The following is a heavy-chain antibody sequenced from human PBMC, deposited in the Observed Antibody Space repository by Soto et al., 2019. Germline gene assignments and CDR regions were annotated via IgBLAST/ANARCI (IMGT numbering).Heavy chain of an antibody. CDR2: IYYSGST. CDR3: ARGLTYYYDSSFWFDP. Sequence: QVQLQESGPGLVKPSQTLSLTCTVSGGSISSGDYYWSWIRQPPGKGLEWIGYIYYSGSTYYNPSLKSRVTISVDTSKNQFSLKLSSVTAADTAVYYCARGLTYYYDSSFWFDPWGQGTLVTVSS. J-gene: IGHJ5*02. V-gene: IGHV4-30-4*01. CDR1: GGSISSGDYY. D-gene: IGHD3-22*01.